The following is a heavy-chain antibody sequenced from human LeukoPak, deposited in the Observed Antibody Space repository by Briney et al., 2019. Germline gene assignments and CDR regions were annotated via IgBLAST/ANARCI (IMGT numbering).Heavy chain of an antibody. CDR2: IYTSGST. V-gene: IGHV4-4*07. CDR3: VRGRYDSSGYFALDI. Sequence: SETLSLTCTVSGGSISSYYCSWIRQPAGKGLEWIGRIYTSGSTDYNPSLKSRVTMSVDTSKNQFSLKLSSVTAADTAVYYCVRGRYDSSGYFALDIWGQGTMVTVSS. D-gene: IGHD3-22*01. CDR1: GGSISSYY. J-gene: IGHJ3*02.